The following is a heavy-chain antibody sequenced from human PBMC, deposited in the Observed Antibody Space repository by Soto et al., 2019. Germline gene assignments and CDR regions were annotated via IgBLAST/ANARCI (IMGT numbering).Heavy chain of an antibody. J-gene: IGHJ4*02. CDR1: GFTFSDYL. CDR3: AIGHWLGK. D-gene: IGHD6-19*01. V-gene: IGHV3-7*01. Sequence: DVQLVDSGGALVQPGESLRLSCAASGFTFSDYLMTWVRQAPGKGLEWVATIKLDGNEKYYVDSVKGRFTISRDNAKNSLYLQLNALRAEDTAVYYCAIGHWLGKWGQGTLVTVSS. CDR2: IKLDGNEK.